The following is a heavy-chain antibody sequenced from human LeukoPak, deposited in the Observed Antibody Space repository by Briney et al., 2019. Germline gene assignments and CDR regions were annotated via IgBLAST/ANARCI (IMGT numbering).Heavy chain of an antibody. D-gene: IGHD2-15*01. V-gene: IGHV3-66*02. CDR3: ATSYCSGGSCYPQYFQH. J-gene: IGHJ1*01. CDR2: LYSGGNT. Sequence: PGGSLRLSXAASGFTVSSNYMSWVRQAPGKGLEWVSLLYSGGNTYYADSAKGRFTISRDNSKNTLYLQMNSLRAEDTAVYYCATSYCSGGSCYPQYFQHWGQGTLVTVSS. CDR1: GFTVSSNY.